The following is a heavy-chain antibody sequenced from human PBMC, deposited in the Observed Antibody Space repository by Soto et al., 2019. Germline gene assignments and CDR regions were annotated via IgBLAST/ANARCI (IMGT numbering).Heavy chain of an antibody. CDR2: IWYDGSNK. J-gene: IGHJ4*02. CDR3: AREGSGGYYFDY. V-gene: IGHV3-33*08. Sequence: PGGSLRLSCSASGSAFRGYSIHWVRQAPGKGLEWVAVIWYDGSNKYYADSVKGRFTISRDNSKNTLYLQMNSLRAEDTAVYYCAREGSGGYYFDYWGQGTLVTVSS. CDR1: GSAFRGYS. D-gene: IGHD6-19*01.